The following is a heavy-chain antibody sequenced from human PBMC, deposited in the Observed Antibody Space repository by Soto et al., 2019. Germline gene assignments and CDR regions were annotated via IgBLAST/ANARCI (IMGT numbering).Heavy chain of an antibody. J-gene: IGHJ6*02. V-gene: IGHV3-23*01. CDR1: GFTVSSYA. CDR2: ISGSGGST. D-gene: IGHD3-3*01. CDR3: AKGDLTIFGVVIIGYYGMDV. Sequence: GGSLRLSCAASGFTVSSYAMSWVRQAPGKGLEWVSAISGSGGSTYYADSVKGRFTISRDNSKNTLYLQMNSLRAEDTAVYYCAKGDLTIFGVVIIGYYGMDVWGQGTTVTVSS.